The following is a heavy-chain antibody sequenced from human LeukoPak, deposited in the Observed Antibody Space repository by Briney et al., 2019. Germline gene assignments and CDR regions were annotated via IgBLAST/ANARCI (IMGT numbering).Heavy chain of an antibody. CDR3: ARDTGFGDLMSS. D-gene: IGHD3-10*01. CDR2: IYSGGTT. V-gene: IGHV3-53*01. CDR1: GFSVSSIC. J-gene: IGHJ1*01. Sequence: GGSHRLSCAASGFSVSSICMSRVRQAPGKGLEWVAVIYSGGTTYYADSVRGRFNISRDNSKNTLYLQMNSLRAEDTALYYCARDTGFGDLMSSWGQSPRVPVSS.